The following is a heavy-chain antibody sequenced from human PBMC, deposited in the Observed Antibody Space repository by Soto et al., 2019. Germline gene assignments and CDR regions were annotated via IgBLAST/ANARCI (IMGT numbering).Heavy chain of an antibody. CDR1: GYTFTNNG. CDR3: AINSNRAATTKHY. CDR2: ISAYNGDT. D-gene: IGHD6-25*01. J-gene: IGHJ4*02. V-gene: IGHV1-18*01. Sequence: ASVKVSWKASGYTFTNNGITWVRPAPGQGLEWMGWISAYNGDTHYTQRLQGRVTMTTDTSTSTAYMELRGLRSDDTAVYYCAINSNRAATTKHYWGQGTLVTVSS.